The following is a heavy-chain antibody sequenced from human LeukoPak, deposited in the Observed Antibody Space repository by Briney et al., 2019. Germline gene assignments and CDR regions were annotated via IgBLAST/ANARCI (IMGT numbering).Heavy chain of an antibody. J-gene: IGHJ4*02. D-gene: IGHD3-22*01. CDR1: GFTFSSSA. CDR2: ISSSSSYI. Sequence: PGESLRLSCAASGFTFSSSAMNWVRQAPGKGLEWVSSISSSSSYIYYADSVKGRFTISRDNAKNSLYLQMNSLRAEDTAVYYCARDVSDSYYDSSGHNDYWGQGTLVTVSS. CDR3: ARDVSDSYYDSSGHNDY. V-gene: IGHV3-21*01.